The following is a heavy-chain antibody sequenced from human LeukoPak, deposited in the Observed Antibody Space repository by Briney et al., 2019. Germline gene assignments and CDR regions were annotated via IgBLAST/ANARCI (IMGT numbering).Heavy chain of an antibody. CDR1: GXTVSNNY. CDR2: IYTGGST. V-gene: IGHV3-66*01. D-gene: IGHD7-27*01. J-gene: IGHJ4*02. CDR3: ARDLGITY. Sequence: GGSLRLSCAASGXTVSNNYMSWVRQAPGKGLEWVSVIYTGGSTYYADSVKGRFTISRDNSKNTLYLQMDSLRAEDTAVYYCARDLGITYWGQGTLVTVSS.